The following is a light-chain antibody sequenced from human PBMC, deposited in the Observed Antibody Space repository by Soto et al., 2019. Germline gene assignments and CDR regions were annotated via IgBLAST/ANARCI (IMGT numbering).Light chain of an antibody. V-gene: IGLV1-47*01. CDR2: RNN. CDR3: AAWDDSLSGLYV. CDR1: TSSIGRNY. J-gene: IGLJ1*01. Sequence: SVLTQPPSASGTPGQRVTISCSGGTSSIGRNYVYWYQQLPGTAPKLVIYRNNQRPSGVPDRFSGSKSGTSASLAIRGLRSEDEADYYCAAWDDSLSGLYVFGTGTKLTVL.